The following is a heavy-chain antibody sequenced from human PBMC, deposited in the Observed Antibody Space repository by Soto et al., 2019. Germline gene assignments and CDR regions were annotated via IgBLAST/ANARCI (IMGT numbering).Heavy chain of an antibody. J-gene: IGHJ3*02. CDR3: ATDRGFCSGGSCYSTGAFDI. Sequence: ASVKVSCKVSGYTLTESSMHWVRQAPGKGLEWMGGFDPEDGETIYAQKFQGRVTMTEDTSTDTAYMELSSLRSEDTAVYYCATDRGFCSGGSCYSTGAFDIWGQGTMVTVSS. CDR2: FDPEDGET. V-gene: IGHV1-24*01. D-gene: IGHD2-15*01. CDR1: GYTLTESS.